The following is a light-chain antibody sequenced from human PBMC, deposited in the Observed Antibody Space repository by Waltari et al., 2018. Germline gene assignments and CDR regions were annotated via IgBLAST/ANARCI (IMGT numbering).Light chain of an antibody. Sequence: DIQMTQSPSSLSASVGYRVTITCRASQSISSYLNWYQQKPGKAPKLLIYVASSLQSGVPSRFSGSGYGTDFTLTISSLQSEDFATYYCQQTSSTPPYTFGQGTKLEIK. CDR3: QQTSSTPPYT. CDR1: QSISSY. CDR2: VAS. V-gene: IGKV1-39*01. J-gene: IGKJ2*01.